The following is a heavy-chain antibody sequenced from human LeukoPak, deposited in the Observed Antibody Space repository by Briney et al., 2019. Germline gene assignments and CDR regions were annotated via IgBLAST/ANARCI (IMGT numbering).Heavy chain of an antibody. Sequence: ASVKVSCKASGYTFTGYYMHWVRQAPGQGLEWMGWINPNSGGTNYAQKFQGRVTMTRDTSISTAYMELSRLRSDDTAVYYCARDPSYDSSGYYYYYMDVWGKGTTVTVSS. V-gene: IGHV1-2*02. J-gene: IGHJ6*03. CDR1: GYTFTGYY. CDR3: ARDPSYDSSGYYYYYMDV. D-gene: IGHD3-22*01. CDR2: INPNSGGT.